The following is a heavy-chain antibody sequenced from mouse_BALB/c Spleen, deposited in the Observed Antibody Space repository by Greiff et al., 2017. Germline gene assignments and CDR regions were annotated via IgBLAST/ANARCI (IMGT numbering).Heavy chain of an antibody. CDR3: ARDGYPYAMDY. D-gene: IGHD2-3*01. V-gene: IGHV1-82*01. CDR2: IYPGDGDT. Sequence: QVQLKESGPELVKPGASVKISCKASGYAFSSSWMNWVKQRPGQGLEWIGRIYPGDGDTNYNGKFKGKATLTADKSSSTAYMQLSSLTSVDSAVYFCARDGYPYAMDYWGQGTSVTVSS. CDR1: GYAFSSSW. J-gene: IGHJ4*01.